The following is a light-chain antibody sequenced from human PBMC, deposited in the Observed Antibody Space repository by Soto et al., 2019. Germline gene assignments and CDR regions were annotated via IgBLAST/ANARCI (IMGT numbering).Light chain of an antibody. J-gene: IGKJ4*01. V-gene: IGKV3-15*01. Sequence: EVVMTQSPATVSVSPGDGVTLSCRASQTISNDLAWYQQKPGQAPRLLIYGASTRATGVPARFSGGGSGTEFTLPISSLQSEDFAFYYCQQNNKWPPVTFGGGTKVEIK. CDR2: GAS. CDR3: QQNNKWPPVT. CDR1: QTISND.